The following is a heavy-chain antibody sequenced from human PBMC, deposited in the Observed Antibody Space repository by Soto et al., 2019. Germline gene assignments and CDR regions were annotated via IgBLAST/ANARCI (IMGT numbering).Heavy chain of an antibody. CDR2: IYYSGST. J-gene: IGHJ4*02. CDR1: GGSISSYY. CDR3: ARHGRSYRLDY. D-gene: IGHD3-16*02. V-gene: IGHV4-59*08. Sequence: PSETLYLTCTVSGGSISSYYWSWIRQPPGKGLEWIGYIYYSGSTNYNPSLKSRVTISVDTSKNQFSLKLSSVTAADTAVYYCARHGRSYRLDYWGQGTLVTVSS.